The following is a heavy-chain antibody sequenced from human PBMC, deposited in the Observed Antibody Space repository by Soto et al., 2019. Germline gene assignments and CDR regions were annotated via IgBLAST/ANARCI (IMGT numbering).Heavy chain of an antibody. CDR1: GFTFSDHY. CDR3: ARALGS. CDR2: SRNKANSYTT. V-gene: IGHV3-72*01. J-gene: IGHJ5*02. Sequence: EVQLVESGGGLVQPGGSLRLSCAASGFTFSDHYMDWVRQAPGKGLEWVGRSRNKANSYTTEYAASVRGRFTISRDDSKNSLYLQMNSLKTADAAVYYCARALGSWGQGTLVTVSS.